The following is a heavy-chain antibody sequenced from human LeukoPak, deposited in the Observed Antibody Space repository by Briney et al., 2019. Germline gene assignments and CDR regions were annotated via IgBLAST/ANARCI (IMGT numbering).Heavy chain of an antibody. J-gene: IGHJ4*02. CDR3: ARDPRGYSYGHFDY. Sequence: ASVKVSCKASGGTFSSYAISWVRQAPGQGLEWVGGIIPIFGTANYAQKFQGRVTITADESTSTAYMELSSLRSEDTAVYYCARDPRGYSYGHFDYWGQGTLVTVSS. CDR1: GGTFSSYA. CDR2: IIPIFGTA. V-gene: IGHV1-69*13. D-gene: IGHD5-18*01.